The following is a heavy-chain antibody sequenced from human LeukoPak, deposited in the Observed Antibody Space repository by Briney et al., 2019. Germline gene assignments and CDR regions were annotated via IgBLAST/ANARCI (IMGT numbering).Heavy chain of an antibody. V-gene: IGHV4-38-2*02. D-gene: IGHD3-22*01. CDR3: ARRDYYDSGMLDV. Sequence: PSETLSLTCTVSGYSISSGYYWGWIRQPPGKGLEWIGSIYHSGSTYYNPSLKSRVTISVDTSKNQFSLKLSSVTAADTAVYYCARRDYYDSGMLDVWGKGTTVTVSS. J-gene: IGHJ6*04. CDR1: GYSISSGYY. CDR2: IYHSGST.